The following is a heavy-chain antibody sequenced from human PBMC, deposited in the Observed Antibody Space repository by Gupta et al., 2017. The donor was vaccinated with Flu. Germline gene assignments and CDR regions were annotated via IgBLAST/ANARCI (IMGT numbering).Heavy chain of an antibody. Sequence: RSWVRQAPGKGLEWVGLIKSKADGGTADYAAPVKGRFTISRDDSKNTLSRQMNRLKTADTAVYYCSTTHTRLWWGPDAYWGQGTMVTVSS. CDR2: IKSKADGGTA. D-gene: IGHD2-21*01. CDR3: STTHTRLWWGPDAY. J-gene: IGHJ4*02. V-gene: IGHV3-15*01.